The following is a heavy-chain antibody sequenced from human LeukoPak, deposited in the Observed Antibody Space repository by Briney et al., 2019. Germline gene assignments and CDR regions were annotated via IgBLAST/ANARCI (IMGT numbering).Heavy chain of an antibody. V-gene: IGHV5-51*01. J-gene: IGHJ6*03. CDR3: ARIRYSSGWSYMDV. CDR2: IYPGESDT. D-gene: IGHD6-19*01. Sequence: GESLXISCKGSGSSFTSYWIGGGRQMPGKGLEWRGIIYPGESDTRYSPSCQGQVNISDDKCSRTAALQWSDIEASDTAMYYCARIRYSSGWSYMDVWGKGTTVTVSS. CDR1: GSSFTSYW.